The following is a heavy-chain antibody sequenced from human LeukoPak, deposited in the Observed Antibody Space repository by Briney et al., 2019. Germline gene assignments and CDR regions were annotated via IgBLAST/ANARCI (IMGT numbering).Heavy chain of an antibody. CDR1: GYSFTSYW. V-gene: IGHV5-51*01. D-gene: IGHD3-3*01. CDR2: IYPGDSDT. Sequence: GESLKISCKGSGYSFTSYWIGWVRQMPGKGLEWMGIIYPGDSDTRYSPSFQGQVTISADKSISTAYLQWSSLKASDTARYYCASGLITIFGVEPGAFDIWGQGTMVTVSS. J-gene: IGHJ3*02. CDR3: ASGLITIFGVEPGAFDI.